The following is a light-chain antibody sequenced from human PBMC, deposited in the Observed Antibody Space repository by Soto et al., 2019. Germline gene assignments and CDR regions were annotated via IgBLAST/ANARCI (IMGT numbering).Light chain of an antibody. CDR2: KAS. CDR3: QQYNSYWT. CDR1: QSISSW. Sequence: DIQMTQSPSTLSVSVGDRVTITCRASQSISSWLAWYQQKPGKAPKLLIYKASSLESGVPSRFSGSGSGTEFSLTISSLQPDDFATYYCQQYNSYWTFGQRTKVEIK. J-gene: IGKJ1*01. V-gene: IGKV1-5*03.